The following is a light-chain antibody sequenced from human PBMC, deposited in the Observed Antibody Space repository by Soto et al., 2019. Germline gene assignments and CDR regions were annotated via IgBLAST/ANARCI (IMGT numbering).Light chain of an antibody. Sequence: EIVLTQSPATLSLSPGERATLSCSASQSVSSSLAWYQQKPGQAPRLLISDTSNRETGIPARFSGSGSGTEFTLTISSLEPEDFAVYYCQQRSNWRITFGQGTRLEIK. CDR2: DTS. CDR3: QQRSNWRIT. J-gene: IGKJ5*01. V-gene: IGKV3-11*01. CDR1: QSVSSS.